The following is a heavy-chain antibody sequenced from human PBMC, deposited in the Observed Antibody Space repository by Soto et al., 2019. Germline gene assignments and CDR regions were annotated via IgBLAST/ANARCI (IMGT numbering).Heavy chain of an antibody. V-gene: IGHV1-69*13. Sequence: SVKVSCKASGGTFSSYAISWVQQAPGQGLEWMGGIIPIFGTANYAQKFQGRVTITADESTSTAYMELSSLRSEDTAVYYCARSLRYYDFWSGPYYYYGMDVWGQGTTVTVSS. CDR2: IIPIFGTA. D-gene: IGHD3-3*01. CDR1: GGTFSSYA. CDR3: ARSLRYYDFWSGPYYYYGMDV. J-gene: IGHJ6*02.